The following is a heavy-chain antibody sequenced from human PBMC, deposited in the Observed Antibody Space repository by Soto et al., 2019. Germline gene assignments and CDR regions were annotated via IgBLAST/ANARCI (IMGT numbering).Heavy chain of an antibody. D-gene: IGHD1-26*01. CDR2: IYYSGST. Sequence: SETLSLTCTVSGGSIRSYYWSWIRQPPGKGLEWIGYIYYSGSTNYNPSLKSRVTISVDTSKNQFSLKLSSVTAADTAVYFCARRYGSAIDYWGQGTLVTVSS. J-gene: IGHJ4*02. CDR3: ARRYGSAIDY. V-gene: IGHV4-59*08. CDR1: GGSIRSYY.